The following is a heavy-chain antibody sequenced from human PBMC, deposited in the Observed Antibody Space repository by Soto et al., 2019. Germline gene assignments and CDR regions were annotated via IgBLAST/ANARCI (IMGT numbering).Heavy chain of an antibody. CDR1: GFTFSRYD. D-gene: IGHD1-26*01. J-gene: IGHJ4*02. CDR3: AKGSYSGIYSDFDY. V-gene: IGHV3-30*18. Sequence: QVQLVESGGGVVQPGRSLRLSCAASGFTFSRYDMHWVRQAPGKGLEWVAIISYDGSNKYYADSVKGRFTISRDNSKKTQYLQMNSLRPGDTAVYYCAKGSYSGIYSDFDYWGQGTLVTVSS. CDR2: ISYDGSNK.